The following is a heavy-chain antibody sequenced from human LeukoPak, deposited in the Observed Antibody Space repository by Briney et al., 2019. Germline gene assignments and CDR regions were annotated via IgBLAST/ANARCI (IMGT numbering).Heavy chain of an antibody. V-gene: IGHV5-51*01. J-gene: IGHJ6*03. Sequence: GESLKISCKGSGYSFTSYWIGWVRQMPGKGLEWMGIIYPGDSNTRYSPSFQGQVAISADKSISTAYLQWSSLKASDTAIYYCARLLGPVGWTGPTYYFMDVWGKGTTVTVSS. CDR2: IYPGDSNT. CDR1: GYSFTSYW. CDR3: ARLLGPVGWTGPTYYFMDV. D-gene: IGHD3/OR15-3a*01.